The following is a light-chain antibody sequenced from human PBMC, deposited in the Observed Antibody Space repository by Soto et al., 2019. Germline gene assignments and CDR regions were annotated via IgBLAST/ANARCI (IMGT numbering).Light chain of an antibody. CDR2: DVN. CDR1: SSDVGAYNY. Sequence: QSVLTQPASVSGSPGQSITISCTGTSSDVGAYNYVSWYQQHPGKAPKLMIYDVNIRPSGVSNRFSGSKSGNTASLTISGLQAEDEADYYCTSRTTSTTMKFGGGTKVTFL. V-gene: IGLV2-14*01. J-gene: IGLJ2*01. CDR3: TSRTTSTTMK.